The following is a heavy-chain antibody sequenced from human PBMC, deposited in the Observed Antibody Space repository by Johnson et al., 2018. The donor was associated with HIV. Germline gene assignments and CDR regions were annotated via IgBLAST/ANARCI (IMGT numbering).Heavy chain of an antibody. J-gene: IGHJ3*02. Sequence: QVQLVESGGGLVQPGRSLRLSCAASGFTVSSNYMSWVRQAPGKGLEWVAFIRYDGSNKYYADSVKGRFTISRDNSKNTLYLQMNSLRAGDTAVYYCARRADAFDIWGQGTMVTVSS. CDR1: GFTVSSNY. CDR2: IRYDGSNK. V-gene: IGHV3-33*08. CDR3: ARRADAFDI.